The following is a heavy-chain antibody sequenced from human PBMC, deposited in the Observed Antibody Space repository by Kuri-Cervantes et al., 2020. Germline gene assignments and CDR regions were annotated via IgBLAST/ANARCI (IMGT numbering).Heavy chain of an antibody. CDR3: ARDVAVAGSNWFDP. J-gene: IGHJ5*02. CDR2: INPSGGST. V-gene: IGHV1-46*01. CDR1: GYTLTELS. D-gene: IGHD6-19*01. Sequence: ASVKVSCKVSGYTLTELSMHWVRQAPGQGLEWMGIINPSGGSTSYAQKFQGRVTMTRDTSTSTVYMELSSLRSEDTAVYYCARDVAVAGSNWFDPWAREPWSPSPQ.